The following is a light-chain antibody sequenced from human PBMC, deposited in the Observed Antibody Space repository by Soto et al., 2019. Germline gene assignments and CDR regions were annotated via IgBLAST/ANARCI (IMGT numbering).Light chain of an antibody. Sequence: ETVLTQSPGTLSLSPGERATLSCRASQSLRNNYVAWYQQRPGQAPSLLIYDASPRAPGIPSRFSGSGSGTDFILSIRRLETEDFAMYYCQQYDNSPWTFGQGTKVDI. V-gene: IGKV3-20*01. CDR1: QSLRNNY. CDR2: DAS. CDR3: QQYDNSPWT. J-gene: IGKJ1*01.